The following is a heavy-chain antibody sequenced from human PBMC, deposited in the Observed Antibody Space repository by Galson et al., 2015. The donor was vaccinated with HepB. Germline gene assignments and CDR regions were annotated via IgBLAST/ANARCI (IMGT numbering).Heavy chain of an antibody. D-gene: IGHD3-22*01. CDR1: GGSISSYY. CDR2: IYYSGST. V-gene: IGHV4-59*08. Sequence: ETLSLTCTVSGGSISSYYWNWIRQPPGKGLEWIGYIYYSGSTNYNPSLKSRVTISVDTSKNQFSLKLSSVTAADTAVYYCASDASGYFAFDIWGQGTMVTVSS. J-gene: IGHJ3*02. CDR3: ASDASGYFAFDI.